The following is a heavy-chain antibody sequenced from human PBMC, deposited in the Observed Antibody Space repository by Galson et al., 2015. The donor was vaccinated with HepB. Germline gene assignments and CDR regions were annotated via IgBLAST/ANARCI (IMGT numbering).Heavy chain of an antibody. CDR1: GFTFSSYS. J-gene: IGHJ4*02. CDR3: ARDTRGYSYGSLDY. V-gene: IGHV3-21*01. Sequence: SLRLSCAASGFTFSSYSMNWVRQAPGKGLEWVSSISGSGTYIYYADSLKGRFTISRDNAKNSLYLQMNSLGAEDTAVYYCARDTRGYSYGSLDYWGQGILVTVSS. CDR2: ISGSGTYI. D-gene: IGHD5-18*01.